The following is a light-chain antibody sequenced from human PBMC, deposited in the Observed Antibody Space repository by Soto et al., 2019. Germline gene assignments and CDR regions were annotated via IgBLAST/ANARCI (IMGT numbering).Light chain of an antibody. V-gene: IGKV3-20*01. CDR2: GAS. CDR1: QSVSNNY. Sequence: EIVLTQSPGTLALSPWERAALSCRASQSVSNNYLAWCEQKPGQAPRLLLYGASNRATGIQDRFSGSGAGTDFTLNISRLEPEDFAVYYCQQYGSSGTFGQGTKVDIK. J-gene: IGKJ1*01. CDR3: QQYGSSGT.